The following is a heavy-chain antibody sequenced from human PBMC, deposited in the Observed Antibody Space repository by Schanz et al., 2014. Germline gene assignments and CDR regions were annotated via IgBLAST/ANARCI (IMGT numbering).Heavy chain of an antibody. J-gene: IGHJ3*02. CDR1: GFSVGNKY. D-gene: IGHD3-10*01. CDR3: AKGRFGELSAFDI. CDR2: IYIGGNT. Sequence: VHLLESGGGLVEPGGSLRLSCAASGFSVGNKYMNWVRQAPGKGLEWVSFIYIGGNTYYADSVKGRFTISRDNSKNTLYLQMNSLRAEDTAVYYCAKGRFGELSAFDIWGQGTMXTVSS. V-gene: IGHV3-66*01.